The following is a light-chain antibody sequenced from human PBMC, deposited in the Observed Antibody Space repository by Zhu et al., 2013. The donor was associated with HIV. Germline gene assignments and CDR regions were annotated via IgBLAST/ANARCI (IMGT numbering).Light chain of an antibody. V-gene: IGKV3-20*01. CDR3: QQYSSPIFT. Sequence: EIVLTQSPGTLSLSPGERATLSCRASQSISSYSLAWYQQKPGQAPRLLISAASSRATGIPDRFSGSGSGTDFTLTISRLEPEDFVVYYCQQYSSPIFTFGPGTKVDIK. CDR2: AAS. J-gene: IGKJ3*01. CDR1: QSISSYS.